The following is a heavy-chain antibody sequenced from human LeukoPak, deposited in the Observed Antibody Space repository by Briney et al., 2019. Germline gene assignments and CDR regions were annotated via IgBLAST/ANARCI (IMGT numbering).Heavy chain of an antibody. CDR2: ISYDGSNK. Sequence: GSLRLSCAASGFTFSSYGMHWVRQAPGKGLEWVAVISYDGSNKYYADSVKGRFTISRDNSKNTLYLQMNSLRAEDTAVYYCAKDRGYVDYWGQGTLVTVSS. J-gene: IGHJ4*02. V-gene: IGHV3-30*18. CDR1: GFTFSSYG. CDR3: AKDRGYVDY. D-gene: IGHD3-10*01.